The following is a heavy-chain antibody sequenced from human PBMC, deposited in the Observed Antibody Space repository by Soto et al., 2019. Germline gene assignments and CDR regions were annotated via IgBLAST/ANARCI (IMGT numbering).Heavy chain of an antibody. J-gene: IGHJ4*02. D-gene: IGHD6-13*01. CDR3: ARTSKYSSSWKAPCDY. Sequence: SETLSLTCAVYGGSFSGYYWSWIRQPPGKGLEWIGEINHSGSTNHNPSLKSRVTISVDTSKNQFSLKLSSVTAADTAVYYCARTSKYSSSWKAPCDYWGQGTLVTVSS. V-gene: IGHV4-34*01. CDR2: INHSGST. CDR1: GGSFSGYY.